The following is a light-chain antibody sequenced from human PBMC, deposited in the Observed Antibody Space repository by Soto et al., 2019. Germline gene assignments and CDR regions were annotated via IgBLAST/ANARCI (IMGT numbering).Light chain of an antibody. J-gene: IGKJ1*01. Sequence: DSPMTQSPSSLSAYVGDRVTITCRASQSISSYLNWYQQKPGKAPKLLIYAASSLQSGVPSRFSGSGSGTDFTLTISSLQPEDFATYYCQQSYSTPRTFGQGTKADI. CDR1: QSISSY. CDR3: QQSYSTPRT. CDR2: AAS. V-gene: IGKV1-39*01.